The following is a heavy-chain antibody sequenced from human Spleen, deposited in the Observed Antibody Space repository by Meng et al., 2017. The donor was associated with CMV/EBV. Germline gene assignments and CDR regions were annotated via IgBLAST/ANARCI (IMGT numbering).Heavy chain of an antibody. CDR3: ARVLYSSGWNHFDD. V-gene: IGHV1-2*02. CDR1: GYTFTGYY. Sequence: ASGYTFTGYYMHWVRQAPGQGLEWMGWINPNTGGTNYAQKFQGRVTMTRDTSISTAYMELRSLRSDDTAVYYCARVLYSSGWNHFDDWGQGTLVTVSS. D-gene: IGHD6-19*01. J-gene: IGHJ4*02. CDR2: INPNTGGT.